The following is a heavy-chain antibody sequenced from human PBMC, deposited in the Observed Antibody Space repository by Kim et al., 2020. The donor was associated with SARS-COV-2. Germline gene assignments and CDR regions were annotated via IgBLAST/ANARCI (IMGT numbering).Heavy chain of an antibody. V-gene: IGHV3-30*04. J-gene: IGHJ6*02. Sequence: GGSLRLSCAASGFTFSSYAMHWVRQAPGKGLEWVAVISYDGSNKYYADSVKGRFTISRDNSKNTLYLQMNSLRAEDTAVYYCARALVITFGGVIAPHDYYYYGMDVWGQGTTVTVSS. CDR2: ISYDGSNK. D-gene: IGHD3-16*02. CDR1: GFTFSSYA. CDR3: ARALVITFGGVIAPHDYYYYGMDV.